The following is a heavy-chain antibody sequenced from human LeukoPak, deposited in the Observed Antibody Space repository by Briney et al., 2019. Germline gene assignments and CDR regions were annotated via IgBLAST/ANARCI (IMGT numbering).Heavy chain of an antibody. Sequence: SGTLSLTSALYGGSFSGYYWSWSRQPPGKGLEWIGEINHSAGTRYHPSLNSRLTIPVDTSQNQFYLQLSSVPGADTAVYYCAREAGLFLYSSGPIDAFDIWGQGTMVTVSS. D-gene: IGHD6-25*01. CDR2: INHSAGT. J-gene: IGHJ3*02. CDR3: AREAGLFLYSSGPIDAFDI. V-gene: IGHV4-34*01. CDR1: GGSFSGYY.